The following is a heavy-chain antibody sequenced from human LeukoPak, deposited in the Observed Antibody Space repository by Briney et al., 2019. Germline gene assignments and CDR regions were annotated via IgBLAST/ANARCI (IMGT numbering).Heavy chain of an antibody. CDR2: ISAYNGNT. CDR1: GYTFTSYG. J-gene: IGHJ4*02. V-gene: IGHV1-18*01. D-gene: IGHD2-2*01. CDR3: ARDLGYCSSTSCPPGFDY. Sequence: ASVKVSCKASGYTFTSYGISWVRQAPGQGLEWMGWISAYNGNTNYAQKLQGRVTMTTGTSTSTAYMELRSLRSDDTAVYYCARDLGYCSSTSCPPGFDYWGQGTLVTVSS.